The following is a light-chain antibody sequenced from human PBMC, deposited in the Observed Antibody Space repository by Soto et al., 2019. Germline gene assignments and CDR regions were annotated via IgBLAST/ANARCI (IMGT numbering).Light chain of an antibody. CDR2: GAS. CDR3: QQYGSSPIFT. V-gene: IGKV3-20*01. J-gene: IGKJ3*01. Sequence: IVLTQSPGTLSLSPGERATLSCRASQSVSSSYLAWYQQKPGQAPRLLIYGASSRATGIPDRFSGSWSGTDFTLTISRLEPEDFAVYYCQQYGSSPIFTFGPGTKVDIK. CDR1: QSVSSSY.